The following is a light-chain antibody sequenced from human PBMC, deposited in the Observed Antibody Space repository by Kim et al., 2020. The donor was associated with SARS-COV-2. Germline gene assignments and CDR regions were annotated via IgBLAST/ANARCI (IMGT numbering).Light chain of an antibody. V-gene: IGLV6-57*04. CDR1: SGSIASNY. Sequence: NFMLTQPHSVSESPGKTVTISCTRSSGSIASNYVQWYQQRPGSAPTTVIYEDNQRPSGVPDRFSGSIDSSSNSASLTISGLKTEDEADYYCQSYDSSNQGVVFGGGTRQTVL. J-gene: IGLJ2*01. CDR3: QSYDSSNQGVV. CDR2: EDN.